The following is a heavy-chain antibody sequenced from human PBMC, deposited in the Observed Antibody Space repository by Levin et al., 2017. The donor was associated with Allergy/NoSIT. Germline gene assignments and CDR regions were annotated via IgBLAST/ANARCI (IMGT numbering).Heavy chain of an antibody. V-gene: IGHV3-30-3*01. CDR3: VRDNSLRGGFFYCSMDV. CDR2: ISYDGTKK. J-gene: IGHJ6*02. Sequence: GGSLRLSCAASGFTFSVYSMHWVRQAPGKGLEWVAVISYDGTKKYYTDSVKGRFTISRDGSKNTVYLQMDSVRPEDTAIYNCVRDNSLRGGFFYCSMDVWGQGTTVTVSS. D-gene: IGHD3-16*01. CDR1: GFTFSVYS.